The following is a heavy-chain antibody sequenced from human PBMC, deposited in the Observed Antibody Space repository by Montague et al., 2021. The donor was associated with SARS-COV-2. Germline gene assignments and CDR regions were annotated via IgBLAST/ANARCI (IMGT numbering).Heavy chain of an antibody. J-gene: IGHJ4*02. D-gene: IGHD5-12*01. CDR2: INHSGST. CDR3: ARGLTNNIDMVATRLDY. CDR1: GGSFSGYY. V-gene: IGHV4-34*01. Sequence: SETLSLTCAVYGGSFSGYYWNWIRQPPGKGLEWIGEINHSGSTNYNPSLKSRVTISVDTSNNQFSLKLTSVTAADTAVYYCARGLTNNIDMVATRLDYWGQGTLVTVSS.